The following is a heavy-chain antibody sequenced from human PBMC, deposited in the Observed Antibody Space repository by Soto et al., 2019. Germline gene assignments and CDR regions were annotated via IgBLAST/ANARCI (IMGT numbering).Heavy chain of an antibody. CDR3: ARGAGSGYTSTTDYYYYYMDV. CDR1: GYSFTSYW. D-gene: IGHD3-10*01. Sequence: GESLKICCKGSGYSFTSYWIVWVRQMPGKGLEWMGIIYPGDSDTRYSPSFQGQVTISADKSISTAYLQWSSLKASDTAMYYCARGAGSGYTSTTDYYYYYMDVWGKGTTVTVSS. J-gene: IGHJ6*03. CDR2: IYPGDSDT. V-gene: IGHV5-51*01.